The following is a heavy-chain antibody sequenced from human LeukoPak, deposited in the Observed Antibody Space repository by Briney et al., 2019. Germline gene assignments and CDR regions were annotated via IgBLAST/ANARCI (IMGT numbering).Heavy chain of an antibody. Sequence: SETLSLTCTVSGGSISSSSYYWGWIRQPPGKGLEWIGSIYYSGSTYYNPSLKSRVTISVDTSKNQFSLKLSSVTAADTAVYYCARRGSSGYNSYFDYWGQGTLVTVSS. V-gene: IGHV4-39*01. D-gene: IGHD5-24*01. J-gene: IGHJ4*02. CDR3: ARRGSSGYNSYFDY. CDR1: GGSISSSSYY. CDR2: IYYSGST.